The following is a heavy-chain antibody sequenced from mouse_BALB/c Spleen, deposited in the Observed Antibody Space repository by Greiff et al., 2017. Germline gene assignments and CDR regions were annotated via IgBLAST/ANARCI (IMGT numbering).Heavy chain of an antibody. D-gene: IGHD2-3*01. CDR2: IRNKANGYTT. J-gene: IGHJ3*01. CDR3: ARDDYDGYSPFAY. Sequence: EVKVVESGGGLVQPGGSLRLSCATSGFTFTDYYMSWVRQPPGKALEWLGFIRNKANGYTTEYSASVKGRFTISRDNSQSILYLQMNTLRAEDSATYYCARDDYDGYSPFAYWGQGTLVTVSA. V-gene: IGHV7-3*02. CDR1: GFTFTDYY.